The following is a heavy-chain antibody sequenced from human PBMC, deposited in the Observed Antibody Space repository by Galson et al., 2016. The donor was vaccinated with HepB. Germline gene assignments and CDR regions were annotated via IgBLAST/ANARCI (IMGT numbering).Heavy chain of an antibody. Sequence: SLRLSCAASGFTFSTYAMSWVRQAPGKGLEWVSGISGSGGSTSDADSVKGRFTIPRDNSKNTLYLQMNSLRAEATAVYYCARTVVPAAPLAEVRSLNYYGMDVWGQGTTVTGSS. J-gene: IGHJ6*02. V-gene: IGHV3-23*01. CDR1: GFTFSTYA. D-gene: IGHD2-2*01. CDR2: ISGSGGST. CDR3: ARTVVPAAPLAEVRSLNYYGMDV.